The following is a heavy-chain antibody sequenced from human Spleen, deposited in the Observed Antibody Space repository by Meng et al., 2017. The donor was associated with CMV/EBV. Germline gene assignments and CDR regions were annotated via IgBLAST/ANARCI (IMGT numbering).Heavy chain of an antibody. J-gene: IGHJ4*02. CDR2: ISSSSSYI. CDR3: ARGRELLYSDY. V-gene: IGHV3-21*01. D-gene: IGHD1-26*01. CDR1: GFTFSSYS. Sequence: GESLKISCAASGFTFSSYSMNWVRQAPGKGLEWVSSISSSSSYIYYADSVKGRFTISRDNAKNSLYLQMNSLRAEDTAVYYCARGRELLYSDYWGQGTLVTVSS.